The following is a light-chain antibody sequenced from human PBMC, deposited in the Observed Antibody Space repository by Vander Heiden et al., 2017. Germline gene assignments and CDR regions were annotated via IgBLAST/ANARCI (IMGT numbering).Light chain of an antibody. CDR2: AES. J-gene: IGKJ1*01. Sequence: QSLSSLSASGGYRVTITCRASQSISSYLNWYQQKPGKAPKLLIYAESSFQSRVPTRFIGSGSGTVFTLSISSLQPEDFATYYCQQRYSTPCTFGQGTKVEIK. V-gene: IGKV1-39*01. CDR1: QSISSY. CDR3: QQRYSTPCT.